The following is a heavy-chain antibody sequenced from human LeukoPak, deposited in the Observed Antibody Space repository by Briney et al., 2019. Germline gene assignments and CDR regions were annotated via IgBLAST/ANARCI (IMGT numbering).Heavy chain of an antibody. V-gene: IGHV3-30*02. CDR3: AKAILAYCGGDCYLEGAFDI. CDR1: GFTFSSYG. CDR2: IRYDGSNK. Sequence: PGGSLRLSCAASGFTFSSYGMHWVRQAPGKGLEWVAFIRYDGSNKYYADSVKGRFTISRDNAKNSLYLQMNSLRAEDMALYYCAKAILAYCGGDCYLEGAFDIWGQGTMVTVSS. D-gene: IGHD2-21*02. J-gene: IGHJ3*02.